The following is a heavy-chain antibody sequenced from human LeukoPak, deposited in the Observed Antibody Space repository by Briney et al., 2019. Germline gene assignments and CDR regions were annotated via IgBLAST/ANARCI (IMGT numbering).Heavy chain of an antibody. V-gene: IGHV3-23*01. J-gene: IGHJ5*02. CDR2: ITGSGSNT. CDR3: AKDAAGARIPFDL. CDR1: GFTFSSYS. Sequence: GGSLRLSCEASGFTFSSYSMSWVRQAPGKGLEWVSGITGSGSNTYYADSVKGRFTISRDSSKNTLYLQMNSVRAEDTALYYCAKDAAGARIPFDLWGQGTLATVSS. D-gene: IGHD1-26*01.